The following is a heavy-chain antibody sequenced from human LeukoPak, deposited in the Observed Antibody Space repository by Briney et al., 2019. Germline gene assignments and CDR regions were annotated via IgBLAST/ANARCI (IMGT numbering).Heavy chain of an antibody. J-gene: IGHJ4*02. V-gene: IGHV3-23*01. CDR1: GFTFSTFA. D-gene: IGHD2-8*02. Sequence: GRSLRLSCTASGFTFSTFAMIWVRQPPGKGLEWVSSIFPSGGEIHYADSVRGRFTISRDNSKSTLSLQMNSLRAEDTAIYYCATYRQVLLPFESWGQGTLVTVSS. CDR3: ATYRQVLLPFES. CDR2: IFPSGGEI.